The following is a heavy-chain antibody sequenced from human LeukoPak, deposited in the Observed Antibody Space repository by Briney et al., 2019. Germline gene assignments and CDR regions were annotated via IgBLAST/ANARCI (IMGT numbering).Heavy chain of an antibody. D-gene: IGHD3-22*01. CDR2: IWYDGSNK. Sequence: GGSLRLSCAASGFTFSDYGMHWVRQAPGKGLEWVAVIWYDGSNKYCADSVKGRFTISRDNSRNTLYLQMNSLRAEDTAVYYCVRELPPVVQYYFNFWGPGTLVTVSS. CDR3: VRELPPVVQYYFNF. CDR1: GFTFSDYG. V-gene: IGHV3-33*01. J-gene: IGHJ4*02.